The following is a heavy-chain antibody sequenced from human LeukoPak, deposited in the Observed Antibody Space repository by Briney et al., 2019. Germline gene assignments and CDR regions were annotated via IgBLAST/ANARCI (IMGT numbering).Heavy chain of an antibody. V-gene: IGHV3-74*01. CDR1: GFTYSRYW. Sequence: GGPLTLSCGAWGFTYSRYWKHWPPQAPERGVVGVSRISSDGSSTSSSDSVKGRFTVSRDNAKNTLYLQMNSLRAEDTAVYYCAKDARLLWFGELGYLDVWGQGTTVTVSS. CDR3: AKDARLLWFGELGYLDV. J-gene: IGHJ6*02. D-gene: IGHD3-10*01. CDR2: ISSDGSST.